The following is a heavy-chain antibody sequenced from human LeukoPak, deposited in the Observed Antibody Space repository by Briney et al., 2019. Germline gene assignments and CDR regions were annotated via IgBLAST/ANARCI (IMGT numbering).Heavy chain of an antibody. CDR3: ATTVTTIVDY. D-gene: IGHD4-17*01. CDR1: GGSISSSSYY. V-gene: IGHV4-39*07. J-gene: IGHJ4*02. CDR2: IYYSGST. Sequence: SETLSLTCTVSGGSISSSSYYWGWIRQPPGKGLEWIGSIYYSGSTYYNPSHKSRVTISVDTSKNQFSLKLSSVTAADTAVYYCATTVTTIVDYWGQGTLVTVSS.